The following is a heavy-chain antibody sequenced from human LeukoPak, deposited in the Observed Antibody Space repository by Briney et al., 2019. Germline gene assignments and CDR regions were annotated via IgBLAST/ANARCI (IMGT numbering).Heavy chain of an antibody. CDR3: ARSTPDFWSGYSANWFDP. CDR1: GFTFSDYY. CDR2: ISSSGSTI. J-gene: IGHJ5*02. D-gene: IGHD3-3*01. Sequence: GGSLRLSCTASGFTFSDYYMSWIRQAPGKGLEWVSYISSSGSTIYYADSVNGRFTISRDNAKNSLYLQMNSLRAEDTAVYYCARSTPDFWSGYSANWFDPWGQGTLVTVSS. V-gene: IGHV3-11*04.